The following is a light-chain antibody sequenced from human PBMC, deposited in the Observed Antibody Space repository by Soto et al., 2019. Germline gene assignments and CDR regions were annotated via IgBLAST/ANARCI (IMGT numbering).Light chain of an antibody. Sequence: DIVLTQSPLSLPVTPGEPASISCRSSQSLLSSNGNNYLDWYLQKPGQSPQVLIYLGSNRASGVPDRFSGSGSGTDFTLKISRVEAEDVGVYHCMQGLTTPIAFGGGTKV. CDR3: MQGLTTPIA. J-gene: IGKJ4*01. CDR2: LGS. V-gene: IGKV2-28*01. CDR1: QSLLSSNGNNY.